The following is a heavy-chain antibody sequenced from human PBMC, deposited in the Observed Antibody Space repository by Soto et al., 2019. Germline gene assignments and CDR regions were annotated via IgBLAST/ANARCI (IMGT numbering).Heavy chain of an antibody. CDR3: ARSSVVVTAADY. J-gene: IGHJ4*02. CDR2: INAGNGNT. CDR1: GYTFTSYA. D-gene: IGHD2-21*02. Sequence: QVQLVQSGAEVKKPGASVKVSCKASGYTFTSYAMHWVRQAPGQRLEWMGWINAGNGNTKYSQKFQGRVTITRDTSANTAYMELSSLRSEDTAVYYCARSSVVVTAADYWGQGTLVTVAS. V-gene: IGHV1-3*01.